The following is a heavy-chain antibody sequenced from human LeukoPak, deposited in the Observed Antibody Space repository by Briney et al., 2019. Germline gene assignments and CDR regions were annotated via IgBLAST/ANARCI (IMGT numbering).Heavy chain of an antibody. Sequence: GGSLRLSCAAAGLTFSSDATSWVRQAPGKGLEWVLAISGSGGSTYYADSVKGRFTISRDNSKNTLYLQMNSLRAEDTAVYYCAKFSYQLLPDAFDIWGQGTMVTVSS. CDR2: ISGSGGST. D-gene: IGHD2-2*01. CDR1: GLTFSSDA. J-gene: IGHJ3*02. CDR3: AKFSYQLLPDAFDI. V-gene: IGHV3-23*01.